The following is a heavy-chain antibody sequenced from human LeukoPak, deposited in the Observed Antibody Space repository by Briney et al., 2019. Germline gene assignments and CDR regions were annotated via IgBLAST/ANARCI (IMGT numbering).Heavy chain of an antibody. J-gene: IGHJ6*02. CDR3: ARDRDYDFWSGYSPYYGMDV. CDR2: INSDGSST. V-gene: IGHV3-74*01. CDR1: GFTFSSYW. Sequence: GGSLRLSCAASGFTFSSYWMHWVRQAPGKGLVWVSRINSDGSSTSYADSVKGRFTISRDNAKNSLYLQMNSLRAEDTAVYYCARDRDYDFWSGYSPYYGMDVWGQGTTVTVSS. D-gene: IGHD3-3*01.